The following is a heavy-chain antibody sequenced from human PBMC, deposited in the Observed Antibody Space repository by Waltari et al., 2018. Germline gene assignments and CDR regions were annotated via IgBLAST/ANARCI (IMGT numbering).Heavy chain of an antibody. CDR1: GGSISSSSYY. CDR3: ARRRYYGSGSYGGANWFDP. V-gene: IGHV4-39*01. D-gene: IGHD3-10*01. J-gene: IGHJ5*02. Sequence: QLQLQESGPGLVKPSETLSLTCTVSGGSISSSSYYWGWIRQPPGKGLEWIGSIYYSCGTYYNPSLKRRVTISVDTSKNQFSLKLSSVTAADTAVYYCARRRYYGSGSYGGANWFDPWGQGTLVTVSS. CDR2: IYYSCGT.